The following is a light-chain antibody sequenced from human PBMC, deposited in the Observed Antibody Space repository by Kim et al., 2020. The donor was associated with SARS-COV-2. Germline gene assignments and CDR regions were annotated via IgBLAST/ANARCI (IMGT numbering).Light chain of an antibody. V-gene: IGLV2-14*03. J-gene: IGLJ2*01. CDR1: SSDVGAYNY. CDR2: DIT. CDR3: SSYTTSSTLVA. Sequence: QSVHTSSHATSSDVGAYNYFSLYQQHPDQAPKLMIYDITNRPSGVSNRFSVSKSGNTASLTISGLQAEDEADYYCSSYTTSSTLVAFGGGTQLTVL.